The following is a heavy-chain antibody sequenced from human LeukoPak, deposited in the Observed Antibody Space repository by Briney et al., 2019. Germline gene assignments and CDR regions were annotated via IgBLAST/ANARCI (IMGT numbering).Heavy chain of an antibody. CDR1: GGSISSYY. D-gene: IGHD4-17*01. Sequence: SETLSLTCTVSGGSISSYYWSWIRQPPGKGLEWIGYIYYSGSTNYNPSLKSRVTISVDTSKNQFSLKLSSVTAADTAVYYCAREDRDGDYFDYWGQGTLVTVSS. V-gene: IGHV4-59*01. CDR2: IYYSGST. J-gene: IGHJ4*02. CDR3: AREDRDGDYFDY.